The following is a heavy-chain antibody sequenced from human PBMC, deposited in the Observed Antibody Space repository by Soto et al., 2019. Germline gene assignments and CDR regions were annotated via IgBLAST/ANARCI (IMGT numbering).Heavy chain of an antibody. CDR1: GFTFSSYN. CDR2: ISRSGDRT. V-gene: IGHV3-64*02. Sequence: EVQLVESGEGLVQPGGSLRLSCAASGFTFSSYNIHWIRQAPGKGLEFVSAISRSGDRTYYADSVKGRFTITRDNSKNTVWLQMVCLRAEDMAVYYCARARCSSGQCYYFDYWGRGALVSVSS. J-gene: IGHJ4*02. CDR3: ARARCSSGQCYYFDY. D-gene: IGHD2-15*01.